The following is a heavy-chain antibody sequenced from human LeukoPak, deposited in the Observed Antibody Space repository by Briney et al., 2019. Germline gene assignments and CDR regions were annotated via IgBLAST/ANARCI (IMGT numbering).Heavy chain of an antibody. CDR1: GGSFSGYY. D-gene: IGHD3-22*01. CDR2: INHSGST. CDR3: ARDAREYYDSSGYVRTYYFDY. Sequence: SETLSLTCAVYGGSFSGYYWSWIRQPPGKGLEWIGEINHSGSTNYNPSLKSRVTISVDTSKNQFSLKLSSVTAADTAVYYCARDAREYYDSSGYVRTYYFDYWGQGTLVTVSS. V-gene: IGHV4-34*01. J-gene: IGHJ4*02.